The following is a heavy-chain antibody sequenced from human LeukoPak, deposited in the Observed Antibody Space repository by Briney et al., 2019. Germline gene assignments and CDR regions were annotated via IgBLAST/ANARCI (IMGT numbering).Heavy chain of an antibody. CDR3: ARVNYYGSGSYLKI. CDR2: INPNSGGT. Sequence: ASVKVSCKASGYTFTGYYMHWVRQAPGQGLEWMGWINPNSGGTNYAQKFQGRVTMTRDTSISTAYMELSRLRSDDTAVYYCARVNYYGSGSYLKIWGQGTLSPSPQ. J-gene: IGHJ4*02. CDR1: GYTFTGYY. D-gene: IGHD3-10*01. V-gene: IGHV1-2*02.